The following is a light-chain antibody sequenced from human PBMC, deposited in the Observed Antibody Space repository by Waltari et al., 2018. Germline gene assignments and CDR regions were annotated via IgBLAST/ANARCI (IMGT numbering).Light chain of an antibody. Sequence: DIQMTQSPSSVSASVGDGVTITCRASQDISSWLAWYQQKPGKAPNLLIYDGYSLQSGVPSRFSGSGSGTVFTLTISSLQPEDFVTYYCQQANSFPITFGQGTRLEIK. CDR2: DGY. CDR3: QQANSFPIT. V-gene: IGKV1-12*01. CDR1: QDISSW. J-gene: IGKJ5*01.